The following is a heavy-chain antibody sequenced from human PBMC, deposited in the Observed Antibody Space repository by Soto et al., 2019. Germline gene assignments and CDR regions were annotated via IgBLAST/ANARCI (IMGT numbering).Heavy chain of an antibody. J-gene: IGHJ6*02. CDR2: ISYDGSNK. D-gene: IGHD6-13*01. Sequence: PGESLRLSCAASGFTFSSYGMHWVRQAPGKGLEWVAVISYDGSNKYYADSVKGRFTISRDNSKNTLYLQMNSLRAEDTAVYYCAAYSSSFYYYYYGMDVWGQGTTVTVSS. CDR1: GFTFSSYG. CDR3: AAYSSSFYYYYYGMDV. V-gene: IGHV3-30*03.